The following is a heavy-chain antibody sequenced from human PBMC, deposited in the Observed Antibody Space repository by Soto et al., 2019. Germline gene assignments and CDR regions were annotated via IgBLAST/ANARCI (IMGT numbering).Heavy chain of an antibody. J-gene: IGHJ6*02. CDR3: ARGSIVAAEYGMDV. V-gene: IGHV3-33*01. D-gene: IGHD6-13*01. Sequence: PGGSLRLSCAASGFSFSSYGMHWVRQAPGKGLEWVAVIWHDGSKTYYADSVKGRLIISRDNSKNTLYVQINSLRAEDRGVYFCARGSIVAAEYGMDVWGHGTTVTV. CDR1: GFSFSSYG. CDR2: IWHDGSKT.